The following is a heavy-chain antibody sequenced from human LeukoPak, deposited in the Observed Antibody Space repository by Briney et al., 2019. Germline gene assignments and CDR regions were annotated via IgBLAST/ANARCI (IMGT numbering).Heavy chain of an antibody. D-gene: IGHD2-21*02. V-gene: IGHV1-18*01. CDR1: GYTFSSYG. CDR2: ISVINSGNT. J-gene: IGHJ3*02. CDR3: SREFPFCGADCFSGVFDI. Sequence: ASVKVSCKASGYTFSSYGINWVREAPGQGLEWMGWISVINSGNTRYAQNFQGRLTMTTDTSTTTAYMELRSLRSDDTAVYYCSREFPFCGADCFSGVFDIWGQGTMVTVS.